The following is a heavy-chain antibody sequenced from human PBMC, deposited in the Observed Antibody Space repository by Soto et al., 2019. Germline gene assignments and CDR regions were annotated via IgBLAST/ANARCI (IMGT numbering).Heavy chain of an antibody. CDR1: GYTFTSYD. J-gene: IGHJ5*02. CDR3: ARAQHFWSGYEGVFDP. D-gene: IGHD3-3*02. CDR2: MNPNSGNT. V-gene: IGHV1-8*01. Sequence: ASVKVSCKASGYTFTSYDINWVRQATGQGLEWMGWMNPNSGNTGYVQKFQGRVTMTRNTSISTAYMELSSLRSEDTAVYYCARAQHFWSGYEGVFDPWGQGTLVTVSS.